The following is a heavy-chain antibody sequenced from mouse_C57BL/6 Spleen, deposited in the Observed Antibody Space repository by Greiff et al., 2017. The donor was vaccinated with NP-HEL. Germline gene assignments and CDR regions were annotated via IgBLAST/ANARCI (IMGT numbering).Heavy chain of an antibody. V-gene: IGHV15-2*01. CDR1: DSEVFPIAY. J-gene: IGHJ1*03. Sequence: QVQLQQSGSELRSPGSSVKLSCKDFDSEVFPIAYMSWVRQKPGHGFEWIGGILPSIGRTIYGEKFEDKATLDADTLSNTAYLELNSLTSEDSAIYYCARKRFTTVVAPYWYFDVWGTGTTVTVSS. D-gene: IGHD1-1*01. CDR2: ILPSIGRT. CDR3: ARKRFTTVVAPYWYFDV.